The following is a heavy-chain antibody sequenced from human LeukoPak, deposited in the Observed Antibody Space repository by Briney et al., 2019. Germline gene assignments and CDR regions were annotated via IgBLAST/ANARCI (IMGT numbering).Heavy chain of an antibody. CDR3: AKDTRAVVPNGGMDV. Sequence: GGSLRLSCAASGFTFSSYAISWVRQAPGKGLEWVSAISGSGGSTYYADSVKGRFTISRDNSKNTLYLQMNSLRAEDTAVYYCAKDTRAVVPNGGMDVWGQGTTATVSS. D-gene: IGHD4-23*01. CDR2: ISGSGGST. J-gene: IGHJ6*02. V-gene: IGHV3-23*01. CDR1: GFTFSSYA.